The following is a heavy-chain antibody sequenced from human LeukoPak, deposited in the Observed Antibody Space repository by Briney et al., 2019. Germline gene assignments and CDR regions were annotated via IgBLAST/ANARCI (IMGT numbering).Heavy chain of an antibody. V-gene: IGHV1-69*04. Sequence: ASVKVSCKASGGTFSSYAISRVRQAPAQGLEWMGRIIPILGIANYAQQFQGRVTITADNSTSTAYMELSSLRSEDTAVYYCARSYYYDSRISNWFDPWGKGTLVTVSS. CDR3: ARSYYYDSRISNWFDP. D-gene: IGHD3-22*01. CDR2: IIPILGIA. CDR1: GGTFSSYA. J-gene: IGHJ5*02.